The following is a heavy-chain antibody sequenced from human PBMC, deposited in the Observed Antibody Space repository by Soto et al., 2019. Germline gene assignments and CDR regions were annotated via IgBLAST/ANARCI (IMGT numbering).Heavy chain of an antibody. J-gene: IGHJ4*02. D-gene: IGHD6-13*01. CDR2: ILDSGTT. CDR1: GGSVSRGSYY. V-gene: IGHV4-61*01. CDR3: ARQRVLPAQYYFDS. Sequence: PSETLSLTCFVSGGSVSRGSYYWTWIRQPPGKGLEWIGYILDSGTTDYNPSLKSRVTMSVDTSKSQFSLNLRSVTAADTAVYYCARQRVLPAQYYFDSWGQGVVVTVSS.